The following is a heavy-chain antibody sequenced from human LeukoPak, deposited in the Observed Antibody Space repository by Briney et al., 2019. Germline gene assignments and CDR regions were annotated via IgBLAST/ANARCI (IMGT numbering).Heavy chain of an antibody. CDR1: GFTFSNFG. D-gene: IGHD6-13*01. CDR3: ARLQYTSTSSAAIN. CDR2: ITSSGGTT. Sequence: GGSLRLSCAASGFTFSNFGMSGVRQAPGTGLEWVSTITSSGGTTYYAESVRGRFTISRDNSKNTLYLQMNTPRADDTAVYYCARLQYTSTSSAAINWGQGTLVTVSS. V-gene: IGHV3-23*01. J-gene: IGHJ1*01.